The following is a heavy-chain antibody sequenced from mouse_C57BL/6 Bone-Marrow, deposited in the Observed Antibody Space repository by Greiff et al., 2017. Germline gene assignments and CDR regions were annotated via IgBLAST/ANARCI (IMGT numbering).Heavy chain of an antibody. CDR3: ARGGLLRLNYFDY. D-gene: IGHD2-3*01. J-gene: IGHJ2*01. CDR2: IYPRSGNT. CDR1: GYTFTSYG. Sequence: QVQLQQSGAELARPGASVKLSCKASGYTFTSYGISWVKQRTGQGLEWIGEIYPRSGNTYYNEKFKGKATLTADKSSSTAYMELRSLTSEYSAVYFCARGGLLRLNYFDYWGQGTTLTVSS. V-gene: IGHV1-81*01.